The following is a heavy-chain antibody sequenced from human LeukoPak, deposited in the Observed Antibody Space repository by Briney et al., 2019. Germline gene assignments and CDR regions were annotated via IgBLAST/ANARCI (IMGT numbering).Heavy chain of an antibody. J-gene: IGHJ5*02. D-gene: IGHD6-13*01. CDR2: INPTSGDT. CDR1: GYTFTGYY. CDR3: AREGGAAAGPPTGRNWFDP. V-gene: IGHV1-2*02. Sequence: ASVKVSCKTAGYTFTGYYIHWVQQAPGQGLEWMGWINPTSGDTNYAQKFQGRVTMTRDTFISTAYMELRSLRSDDTAVYYCAREGGAAAGPPTGRNWFDPWGQGTLVTVSS.